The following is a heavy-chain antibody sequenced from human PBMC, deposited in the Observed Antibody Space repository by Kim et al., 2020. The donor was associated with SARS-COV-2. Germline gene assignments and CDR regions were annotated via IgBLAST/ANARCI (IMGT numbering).Heavy chain of an antibody. V-gene: IGHV4-39*01. D-gene: IGHD6-13*01. CDR1: GGSISSSSYY. CDR3: ARTEDRSWYLLY. J-gene: IGHJ4*02. Sequence: SETLSLTCTVSGGSISSSSYYWGWIRQPPGKGLEWIGSSYYTGSTYYNPSLKSRVTISVDTSKNQFSLKLSSVTAADTAVYYCARTEDRSWYLLYWGQGT. CDR2: SYYTGST.